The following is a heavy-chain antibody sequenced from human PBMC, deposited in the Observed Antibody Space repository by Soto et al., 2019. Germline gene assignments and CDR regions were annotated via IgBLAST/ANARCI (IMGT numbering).Heavy chain of an antibody. J-gene: IGHJ4*02. Sequence: QVQLVESGGGVVKPGGSLTLSCAASGFTFSDYYMSWIRQAPGKGLEWISSISSGSRAIYYADSVKGRFTISRDNAKNSLYLQMSSLRADDTAVYYCARMFSRYDPLYYFDFWGRGTLVTVSS. D-gene: IGHD1-1*01. CDR3: ARMFSRYDPLYYFDF. V-gene: IGHV3-11*01. CDR1: GFTFSDYY. CDR2: ISSGSRAI.